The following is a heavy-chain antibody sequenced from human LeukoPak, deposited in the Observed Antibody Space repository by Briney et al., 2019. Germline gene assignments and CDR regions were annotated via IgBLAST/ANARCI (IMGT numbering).Heavy chain of an antibody. CDR1: GGSFSGYY. CDR2: INHSGST. D-gene: IGHD3-10*01. V-gene: IGHV4-34*01. J-gene: IGHJ4*02. Sequence: SETLSLTCAVYGGSFSGYYWSWIRQPPGKGLEWIGEINHSGSTNYNPSLKSRVTISVDTSKNQFSLKLSSVTAADTAVYYCAREIGVRGAPFDYWGQGTLVTVSS. CDR3: AREIGVRGAPFDY.